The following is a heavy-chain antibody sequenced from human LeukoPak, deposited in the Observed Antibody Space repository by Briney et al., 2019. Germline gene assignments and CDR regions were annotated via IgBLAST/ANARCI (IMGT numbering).Heavy chain of an antibody. CDR1: GYSISSGYY. D-gene: IGHD2-2*02. Sequence: SETLSLTCAVSGYSISSGYYWGWIRQPPGKGLAWIGSIYHSGCTYYNPSLKSRVTISVDTSKNQFSLKLSSVTAADTAVYYCASPKYCSSTSCYIRDARYFQHWGQGTLVTVSS. CDR3: ASPKYCSSTSCYIRDARYFQH. V-gene: IGHV4-38-2*01. J-gene: IGHJ1*01. CDR2: IYHSGCT.